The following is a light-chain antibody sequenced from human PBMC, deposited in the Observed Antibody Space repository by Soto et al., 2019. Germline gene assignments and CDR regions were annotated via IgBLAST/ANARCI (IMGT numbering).Light chain of an antibody. CDR2: GAS. Sequence: EIVLTQSPGTLSLSPGESATLSCRAIQRGASSHIAWYRQKPGQAPWLLIYGASNRATGIPDRFCGSASGTDFNLTISRLESEDSAVYYRQHYPSSPPYPFCQETKLNIQ. J-gene: IGKJ2*01. CDR1: QRGASSH. CDR3: QHYPSSPPYP. V-gene: IGKV3-20*01.